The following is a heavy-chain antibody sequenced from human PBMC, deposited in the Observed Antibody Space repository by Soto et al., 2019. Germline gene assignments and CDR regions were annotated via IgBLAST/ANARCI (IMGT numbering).Heavy chain of an antibody. CDR1: VDSFNDYY. Sequence: ASVEVSCNTSVDSFNDYYIHRVRQAPGQGLEWMGWISAYNGNTNYAQKLQGRVTMTTDTSTSTAYMELRSLRSDDTAVYYCARGGQWLVPLDYWGQGTLVTVSS. D-gene: IGHD6-19*01. V-gene: IGHV1-18*04. CDR2: ISAYNGNT. J-gene: IGHJ4*02. CDR3: ARGGQWLVPLDY.